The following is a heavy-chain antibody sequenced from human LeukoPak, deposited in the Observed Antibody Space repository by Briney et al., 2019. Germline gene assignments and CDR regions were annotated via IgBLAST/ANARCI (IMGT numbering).Heavy chain of an antibody. V-gene: IGHV4-61*02. D-gene: IGHD6-13*01. CDR3: ARTRRVSSSWYFGDYYYYMDV. CDR1: GGSISSGSYY. J-gene: IGHJ6*03. CDR2: SYTSGST. Sequence: SETLSLTCTVSGGSISSGSYYWSWIRQPAGKGLEWIGRSYTSGSTNYNPSLKSRVTISVDTSKNQFSLKLSSVTAADTAVYYCARTRRVSSSWYFGDYYYYMDVWGKGTTVTISS.